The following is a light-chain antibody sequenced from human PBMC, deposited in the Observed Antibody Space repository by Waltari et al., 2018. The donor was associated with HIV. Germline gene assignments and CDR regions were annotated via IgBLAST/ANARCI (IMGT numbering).Light chain of an antibody. CDR3: CSYVGSSTWV. V-gene: IGLV2-23*02. CDR1: TSAVCGYNS. Sequence: QSVLTQPASVSGSPGQSITISCTGTTSAVCGYNSVSWYQQHPGKAPKVMIYDVSKRPSGVSNRFSGSKSGNTASLTISGLQAEDEADYYCCSYVGSSTWVFGGGTKLTVL. J-gene: IGLJ3*02. CDR2: DVS.